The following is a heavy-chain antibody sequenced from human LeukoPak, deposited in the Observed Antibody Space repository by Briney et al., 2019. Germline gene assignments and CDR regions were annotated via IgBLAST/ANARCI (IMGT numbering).Heavy chain of an antibody. Sequence: PGGSLRLSCAASGFTFSSYSMNWVRQAPGKGLEWVSYISSSSSTIYYADSVKGRFTISRDNAKNSLYLQMNSLRAEDTAVYYCARVYSSGWYPSHFDYWGQGTLVTVSS. CDR1: GFTFSSYS. CDR2: ISSSSSTI. V-gene: IGHV3-48*01. CDR3: ARVYSSGWYPSHFDY. D-gene: IGHD6-19*01. J-gene: IGHJ4*02.